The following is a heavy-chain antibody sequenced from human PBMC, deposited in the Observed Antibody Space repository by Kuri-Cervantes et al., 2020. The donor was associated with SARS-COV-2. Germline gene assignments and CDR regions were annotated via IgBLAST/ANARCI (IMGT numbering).Heavy chain of an antibody. Sequence: GGSLRLSCAASGFTFSDYYMSWIRQAPGKGLEWVSYISSSGSTIYYADSVKGRFTISRDNAKNALYLQMNSLRAEDTAVYYCAREYDSSGYYYVLYYYGMDVWGQGTTVTVSS. J-gene: IGHJ6*02. CDR2: ISSSGSTI. CDR3: AREYDSSGYYYVLYYYGMDV. V-gene: IGHV3-11*04. CDR1: GFTFSDYY. D-gene: IGHD3-22*01.